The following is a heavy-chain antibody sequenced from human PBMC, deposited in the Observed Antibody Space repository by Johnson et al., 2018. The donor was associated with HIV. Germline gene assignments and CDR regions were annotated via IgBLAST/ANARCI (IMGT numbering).Heavy chain of an antibody. Sequence: VQLVESGGGLVQPGGSLRLSCAASGFTVSSNYMSWVRQAPGKGLEWVSIIYSGGSTYYADSVQGRFTISSDNSKNSLYLQMNSLRAEDTAVYFCARGCRDGYTCDVFDVWGQGTRVTVSS. CDR3: ARGCRDGYTCDVFDV. J-gene: IGHJ3*01. CDR2: IYSGGST. CDR1: GFTVSSNY. V-gene: IGHV3-66*01. D-gene: IGHD5-24*01.